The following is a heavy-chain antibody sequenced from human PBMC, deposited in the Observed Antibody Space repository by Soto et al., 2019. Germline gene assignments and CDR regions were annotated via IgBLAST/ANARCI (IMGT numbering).Heavy chain of an antibody. CDR2: IYYSGST. D-gene: IGHD1-20*01. CDR1: GGSISSGGYY. V-gene: IGHV4-31*03. CDR3: ARGLYNWNYFDY. Sequence: QVQLQESGPGLVKPSQTLSLTCTVSGGSISSGGYYWSWIRQHPGKGLEWIGYIYYSGSTHYNPSLKSRVTISVDTSKNQFSLKLSSVTASDTAVYYCARGLYNWNYFDYWGQGTLVTVSS. J-gene: IGHJ4*02.